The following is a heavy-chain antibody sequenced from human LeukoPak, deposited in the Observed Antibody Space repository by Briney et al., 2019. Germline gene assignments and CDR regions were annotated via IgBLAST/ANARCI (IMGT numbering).Heavy chain of an antibody. J-gene: IGHJ6*03. CDR1: GYTFTGYY. D-gene: IGHD2-2*01. V-gene: IGHV7-4-1*02. CDR3: ARAPEGTSCAGRCYYYYMDV. Sequence: ASVKVSCEASGYTFTGYYMHWVRQAPGQGLEWMGWINTNTGNPTYAQGFTGRFVFSLDTSVSTAYLQISSLKAEDTAVYYCARAPEGTSCAGRCYYYYMDVWGKGTTVTVSS. CDR2: INTNTGNP.